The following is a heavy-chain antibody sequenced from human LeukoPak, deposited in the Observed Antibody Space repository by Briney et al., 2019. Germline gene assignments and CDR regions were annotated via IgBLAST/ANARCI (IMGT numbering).Heavy chain of an antibody. CDR3: ASTTTVLN. CDR2: ISYDGSNK. CDR1: GFTFSSYA. J-gene: IGHJ4*02. V-gene: IGHV3-30-3*01. D-gene: IGHD4-17*01. Sequence: GRSLRLSCAASGFTFSSYAMHWVRQAPGKGLEWVAVISYDGSNKYYADSVKGRFTISRDNSKNTLYLQMNSLRAEDTAVYYCASTTTVLNWGQGTLVTVSS.